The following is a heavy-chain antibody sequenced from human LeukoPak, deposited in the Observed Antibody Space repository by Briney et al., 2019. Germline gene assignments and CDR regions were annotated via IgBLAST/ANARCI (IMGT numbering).Heavy chain of an antibody. CDR1: GGSFSGYY. J-gene: IGHJ4*02. CDR3: ARRHSSSWQRAVDY. CDR2: INHSGST. D-gene: IGHD6-13*01. V-gene: IGHV4-34*01. Sequence: SETLSLTCAVYGGSFSGYYWSWIRQPPGKGLEWIGEINHSGSTNYNPSLKRRVTISVDTSNNQFSLKLSSVTAADTAVYYCARRHSSSWQRAVDYWGQGTLVTVSS.